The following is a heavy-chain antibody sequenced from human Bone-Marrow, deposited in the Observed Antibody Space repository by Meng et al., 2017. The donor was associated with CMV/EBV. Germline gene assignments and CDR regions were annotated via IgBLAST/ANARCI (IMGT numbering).Heavy chain of an antibody. CDR2: ISAYNGNT. CDR1: GGTFSSYA. J-gene: IGHJ6*02. Sequence: ASVKVSCKASGGTFSSYAISWVRQAPGQGLEWMGWISAYNGNTNYAQKLQGRVTMTTDTSTSTAYMELRSLRSDDTAVYYCARQYYDFWSGYYDAGDYYGMDVWGQGTTVTVSS. CDR3: ARQYYDFWSGYYDAGDYYGMDV. D-gene: IGHD3-3*01. V-gene: IGHV1-18*01.